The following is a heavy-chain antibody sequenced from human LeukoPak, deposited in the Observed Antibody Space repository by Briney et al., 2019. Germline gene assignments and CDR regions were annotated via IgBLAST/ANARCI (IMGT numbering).Heavy chain of an antibody. CDR2: IYYSGSN. J-gene: IGHJ6*04. D-gene: IGHD3-10*01. V-gene: IGHV4-59*11. CDR3: ARVFSMDPCCSFSYHYFDVMDV. Sequence: PSETLSLTCTVSGGSISSHYWSWIRQPPGKGLEWIGYIYYSGSNNYTPSLRRRVTISVDTSTPHFSLKLSSVTAADTAVYYCARVFSMDPCCSFSYHYFDVMDVWGKGTTVTVSS. CDR1: GGSISSHY.